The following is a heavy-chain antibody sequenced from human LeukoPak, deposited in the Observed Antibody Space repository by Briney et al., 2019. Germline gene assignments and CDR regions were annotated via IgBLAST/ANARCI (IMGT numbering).Heavy chain of an antibody. V-gene: IGHV3-33*06. Sequence: GRSLRLSCAASGFTFSSYGMHWVRQAPGKGLEWVAVIWYDGSNKYYADSVKGRFTISRDNSKNTLYLQMNSLRAEDTAVYYCAKDYYDSSGYYAHAEYFQHWGQGTLVTVSS. J-gene: IGHJ1*01. D-gene: IGHD3-22*01. CDR2: IWYDGSNK. CDR3: AKDYYDSSGYYAHAEYFQH. CDR1: GFTFSSYG.